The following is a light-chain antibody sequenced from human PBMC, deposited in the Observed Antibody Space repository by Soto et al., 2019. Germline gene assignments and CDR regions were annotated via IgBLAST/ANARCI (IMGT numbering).Light chain of an antibody. CDR3: QQYGLFT. Sequence: EIVLTQSPGTLSLSPGERATLSCRASQSVSSSYLAWYQQKPGQAPRLLIYGASSRATGIPDRFSGSGSGTDFPLTISRLEPEDFAVYYCQQYGLFTFGPGTKVDIK. V-gene: IGKV3-20*01. CDR2: GAS. J-gene: IGKJ3*01. CDR1: QSVSSSY.